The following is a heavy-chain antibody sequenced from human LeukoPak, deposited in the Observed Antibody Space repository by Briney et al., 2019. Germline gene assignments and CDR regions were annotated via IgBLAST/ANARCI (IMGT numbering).Heavy chain of an antibody. Sequence: SETLSLTCAVYGGSLRGYYWIWIRQPPGKGLEWIGEINHSGITNYNPSLKSRVTVSVDTSKNQFSLKLSSVTAADTAVYYCARGLRNAFDIWGQGTMVTVSS. V-gene: IGHV4-34*01. CDR1: GGSLRGYY. CDR3: ARGLRNAFDI. CDR2: INHSGIT. J-gene: IGHJ3*02.